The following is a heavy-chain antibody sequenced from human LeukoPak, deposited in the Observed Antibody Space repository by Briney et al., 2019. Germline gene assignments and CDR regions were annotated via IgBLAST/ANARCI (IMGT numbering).Heavy chain of an antibody. CDR2: IYYSGST. J-gene: IGHJ4*02. V-gene: IGHV4-59*01. CDR1: GGSISSYY. D-gene: IGHD6-13*01. Sequence: PSETLSLTCTVSGGSISSYYWSWIRQPPGKGLEWIGYIYYSGSTNYNPSLKSRVTISVDTSKSQFSLKLSSVTAADTAVYYCARGHSIAAAGSVGFDYWGQGTLVTVSS. CDR3: ARGHSIAAAGSVGFDY.